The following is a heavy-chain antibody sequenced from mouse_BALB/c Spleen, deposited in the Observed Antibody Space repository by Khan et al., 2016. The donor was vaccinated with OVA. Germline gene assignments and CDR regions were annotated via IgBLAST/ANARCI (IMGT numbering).Heavy chain of an antibody. CDR1: GYSITSDYA. CDR2: ISYSGST. Sequence: VQLKESGPGLVKPSQSLSLTCNVTGYSITSDYAWNWIRQFPGNKLEWMGYISYSGSTNYNPALKSRISITRDTSKNQFFLQLNSVTTEDTATYYCASDGSRYSYAMAYWGQGTSVTVSS. CDR3: ASDGSRYSYAMAY. J-gene: IGHJ4*01. V-gene: IGHV3-2*02. D-gene: IGHD2-3*01.